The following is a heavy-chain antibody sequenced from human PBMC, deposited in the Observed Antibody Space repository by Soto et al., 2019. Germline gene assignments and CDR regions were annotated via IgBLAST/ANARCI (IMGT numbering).Heavy chain of an antibody. CDR3: TRWNGYGDL. CDR2: VSGGSGVT. Sequence: EMQLLESGGGLVQPGGSLRLSCVVSGFSFIAYGVTWVCQALGKGLEWVCGVSGGSGVTHYTDSVKGRFTISGDDSKNTVYLQMHSLRGEDTAVYYCTRWNGYGDLWGQGTLVTVSS. J-gene: IGHJ5*02. D-gene: IGHD1-1*01. CDR1: GFSFIAYG. V-gene: IGHV3-23*01.